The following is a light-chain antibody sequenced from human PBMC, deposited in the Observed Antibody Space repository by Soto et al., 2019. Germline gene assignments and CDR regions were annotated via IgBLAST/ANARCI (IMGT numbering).Light chain of an antibody. CDR3: QQYDTLQHS. Sequence: DIQMTQSPSSLSASVGDRVTITCQASQDISNHLNWYQHKLGKAPKLLIYHASNLEPGVPSRFSGSGSGTDFTFTISSLQPEDIATYYCQQYDTLQHSFGQGTKLEI. CDR2: HAS. V-gene: IGKV1-33*01. J-gene: IGKJ2*03. CDR1: QDISNH.